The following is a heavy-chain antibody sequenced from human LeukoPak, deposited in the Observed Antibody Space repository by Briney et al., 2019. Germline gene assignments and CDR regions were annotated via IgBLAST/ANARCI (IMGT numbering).Heavy chain of an antibody. Sequence: GASVKVSCKASGYTFTGYYMHWVRQAPGQGLEWMGRINPNSGGTNYAQKFQGRVTMTRDTSISTACMELSRLRSDGTAVYYCARDWADSGSYYHNWFDPWGQGTLVTVSS. J-gene: IGHJ5*02. CDR2: INPNSGGT. CDR3: ARDWADSGSYYHNWFDP. V-gene: IGHV1-2*06. D-gene: IGHD1-26*01. CDR1: GYTFTGYY.